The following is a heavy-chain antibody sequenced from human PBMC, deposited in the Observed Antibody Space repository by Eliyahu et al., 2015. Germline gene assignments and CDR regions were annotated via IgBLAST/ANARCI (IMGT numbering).Heavy chain of an antibody. Sequence: QVQLQQWGAGLLKPSETLSLTXAVYGGSFSGXYWSXXRQPXGKGLEWIGEINHXGSTNYNPSLKSRVTISVDTSKNQFSLKLSSVTAADTAVYYCARDGGYYGDYVHLSPLDYWGQGTLVTVSS. CDR2: INHXGST. V-gene: IGHV4-34*01. J-gene: IGHJ4*02. CDR1: GGSFSGXY. CDR3: ARDGGYYGDYVHLSPLDY. D-gene: IGHD4-17*01.